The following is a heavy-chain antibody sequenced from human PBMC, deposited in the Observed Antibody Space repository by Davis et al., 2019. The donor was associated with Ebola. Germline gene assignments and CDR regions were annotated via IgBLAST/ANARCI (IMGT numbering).Heavy chain of an antibody. Sequence: ASVKVSCKASGYTFTSYAMHWVRQAPGQGLEWMGWISAYNGNTNYAQNLQGRVTMTTDTSTSTAYMELRSLRSDDTAVYHCARFRFGELLYLGFDYWGQGTLVTVSS. D-gene: IGHD3-10*01. CDR1: GYTFTSYA. J-gene: IGHJ4*02. CDR2: ISAYNGNT. CDR3: ARFRFGELLYLGFDY. V-gene: IGHV1-18*01.